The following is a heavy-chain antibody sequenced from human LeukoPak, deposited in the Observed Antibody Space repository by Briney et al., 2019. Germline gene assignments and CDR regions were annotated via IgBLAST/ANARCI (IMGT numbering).Heavy chain of an antibody. CDR1: GFTFSSYG. Sequence: GGSLRLSCAASGFTFSSYGMHWVRQAPGKGLEWVAVISYDGSDKYYADAVKGRFTISRDNSKNTLYLQMNSLRAEDTAVYSCAKDAFSSGWELFDYWGQGTLVTVSS. CDR2: ISYDGSDK. J-gene: IGHJ4*02. D-gene: IGHD6-19*01. CDR3: AKDAFSSGWELFDY. V-gene: IGHV3-30*18.